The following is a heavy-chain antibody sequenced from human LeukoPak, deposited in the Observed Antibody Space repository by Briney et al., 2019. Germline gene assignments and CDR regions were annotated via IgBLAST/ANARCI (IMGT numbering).Heavy chain of an antibody. CDR3: ARGYNLGTDTYYYDSSGRFYYYGMDV. CDR2: ISAYNGNT. V-gene: IGHV1-18*01. J-gene: IGHJ6*02. D-gene: IGHD3-22*01. CDR1: GYTFTSYG. Sequence: ASVKVSCKASGYTFTSYGISWVRQAPGQGLEWMGWISAYNGNTNYAQKLQGRVTMTTDTSTSTAYMELRSLRSDDTAVYYCARGYNLGTDTYYYDSSGRFYYYGMDVWGQGTTVTVSS.